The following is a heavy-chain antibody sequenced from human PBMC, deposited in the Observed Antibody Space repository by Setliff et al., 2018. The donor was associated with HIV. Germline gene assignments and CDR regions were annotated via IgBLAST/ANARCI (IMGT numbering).Heavy chain of an antibody. V-gene: IGHV4-39*07. D-gene: IGHD2-15*01. J-gene: IGHJ2*01. CDR3: ARGSPLSWTPPGGYWCFDL. CDR1: GGSITRTPYY. Sequence: SEPLSLTCTVSGGSITRTPYYWGWIRQPPGKGLEWIGSIHHSGTAYDNPSLKSRVTISVDTSKNQFSLKLNSVTAADTAVYYCARGSPLSWTPPGGYWCFDLWGRGTLVTAPQ. CDR2: IHHSGTA.